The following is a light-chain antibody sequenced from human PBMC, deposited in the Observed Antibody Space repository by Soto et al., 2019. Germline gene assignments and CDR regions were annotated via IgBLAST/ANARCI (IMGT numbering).Light chain of an antibody. J-gene: IGLJ1*01. CDR2: DVS. CDR1: SSDVGGYNY. CDR3: CSYAGSYV. Sequence: QSVLTQPRSESWSPGQSVTISCTVTSSDVGGYNYVSWYQQHPDKAPKLMIYDVSKRPSGVPDRFSGSKSGNTASLTISGLQAEDEADYYCCSYAGSYVFGTGTKVTVL. V-gene: IGLV2-11*01.